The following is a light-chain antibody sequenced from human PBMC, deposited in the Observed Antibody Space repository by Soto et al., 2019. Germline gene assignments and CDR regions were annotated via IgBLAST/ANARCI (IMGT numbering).Light chain of an antibody. CDR1: QYVNIY. V-gene: IGKV3-11*01. J-gene: IGKJ4*01. CDR3: QQRANWPLT. Sequence: EIVLTQPPATVSLSPGERVTLSCRASQYVNIYLAWYQQKPGQAPRLLIYDASNRATGVPARFSGSGSGTDFTLTISSLESEDFAVYYCQQRANWPLTFGGGTKVEIK. CDR2: DAS.